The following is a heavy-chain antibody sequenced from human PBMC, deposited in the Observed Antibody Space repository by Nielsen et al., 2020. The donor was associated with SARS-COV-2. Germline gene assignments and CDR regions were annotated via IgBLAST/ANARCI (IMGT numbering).Heavy chain of an antibody. V-gene: IGHV3-30*02. CDR1: GFTLSSHG. CDR2: LRYDGRNE. CDR3: ARDRDRSGCPMD. D-gene: IGHD6-19*01. Sequence: GESLKISCAASGFTLSSHGIHWVRQAPGKGLEWVAFLRYDGRNEYYTDSVKGRFTISRDNPKNTLYLQMNSPRAEDTAVYYCARDRDRSGCPMDWGQGTLVTVSS. J-gene: IGHJ4*02.